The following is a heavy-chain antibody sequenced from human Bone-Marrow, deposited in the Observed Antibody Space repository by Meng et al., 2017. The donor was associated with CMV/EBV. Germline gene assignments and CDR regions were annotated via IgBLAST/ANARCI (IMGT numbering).Heavy chain of an antibody. CDR2: IDQHGSEK. D-gene: IGHD3-16*01. J-gene: IGHJ5*02. V-gene: IGHV3-7*01. Sequence: GGSLRLSCAASGFSFSDSWMSWVRQAPGKGLEWVANIDQHGSEKYYADSVKGRFTISRDNAKNSLYLQMNSLRAEDTAMYYCVRGFWGPWGQGTRVTVSS. CDR1: GFSFSDSW. CDR3: VRGFWGP.